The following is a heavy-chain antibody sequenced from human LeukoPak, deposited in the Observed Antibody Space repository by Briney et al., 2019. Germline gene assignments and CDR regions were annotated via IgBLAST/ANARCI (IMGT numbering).Heavy chain of an antibody. CDR1: GFTFDDYA. V-gene: IGHV3-9*01. J-gene: IGHJ4*02. D-gene: IGHD1-1*01. Sequence: PGRSLRLSCAASGFTFDDYAMHWVRQAPGKGLEWVSGISWNSGSIGYADSVKGRFTISRDNSKNTLYLQMNSLRAEDTAVYYCASEVRVPVFDYWGQGTLVTVSS. CDR3: ASEVRVPVFDY. CDR2: ISWNSGSI.